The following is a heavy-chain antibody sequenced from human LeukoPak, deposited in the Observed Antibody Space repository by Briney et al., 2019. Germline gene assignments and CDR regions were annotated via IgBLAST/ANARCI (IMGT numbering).Heavy chain of an antibody. Sequence: GGSLRLSCAASGFTFSSYAMSWVRQAPGKGLEWVAFIRYDGSNKYYADSVKGRFTISRDNSKNTLYLQMNSLRAEDTAVYYCAKDALDYGDYVGWFDPWGQGTLVAVSS. V-gene: IGHV3-30*02. CDR3: AKDALDYGDYVGWFDP. CDR2: IRYDGSNK. D-gene: IGHD4-17*01. J-gene: IGHJ5*02. CDR1: GFTFSSYA.